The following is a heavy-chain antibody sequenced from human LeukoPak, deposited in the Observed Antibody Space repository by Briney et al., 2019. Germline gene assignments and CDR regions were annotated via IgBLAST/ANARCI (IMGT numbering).Heavy chain of an antibody. V-gene: IGHV4-59*08. CDR1: GGSISSYY. CDR2: IYYSGST. D-gene: IGHD2-15*01. J-gene: IGHJ3*02. CDR3: ARQNIVVVVAATPGAFDI. Sequence: SETLSLTCTVSGGSISSYYWSWIRQPPGKGLEWIGYIYYSGSTNYNPSLKSRVTISVDTSKSQFSLKLSSVTAADTAIYYCARQNIVVVVAATPGAFDIWGQGTLVTVSS.